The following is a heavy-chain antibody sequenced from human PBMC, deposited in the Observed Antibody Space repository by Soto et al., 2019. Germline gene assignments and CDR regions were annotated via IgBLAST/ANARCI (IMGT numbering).Heavy chain of an antibody. V-gene: IGHV3-23*01. J-gene: IGHJ4*02. CDR3: AKGYSNSWYTPVN. CDR1: GFAFNTFG. Sequence: EVQLLESGGGLVQPGGSLKLSCAASGFAFNTFGMTWVRQAPGQGLEWVSASGGSGDITYYADSVRGRFTISRDNSKNALYLQLNSLRAEDTAVYYCAKGYSNSWYTPVNWCQGTLVPVFS. CDR2: SGGSGDIT. D-gene: IGHD6-13*01.